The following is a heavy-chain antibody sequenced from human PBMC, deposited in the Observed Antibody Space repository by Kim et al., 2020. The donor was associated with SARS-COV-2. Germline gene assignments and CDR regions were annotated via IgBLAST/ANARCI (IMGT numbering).Heavy chain of an antibody. CDR1: GSSLRYYY. CDR2: MFDGGNT. D-gene: IGHD4-17*01. V-gene: IGHV4-59*01. J-gene: IGHJ4*02. Sequence: SETLSLTCTVSGSSLRYYYCSWIRQSPGKAPEWIGYMFDGGNTKYNPSLKSRVTISVDTSKNQFTLNRMSVTAADTAVYFCARGSPTTVLYWGPGTLATVST. CDR3: ARGSPTTVLY.